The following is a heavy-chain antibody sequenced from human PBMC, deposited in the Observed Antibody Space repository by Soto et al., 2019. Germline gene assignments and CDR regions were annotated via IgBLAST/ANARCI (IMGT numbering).Heavy chain of an antibody. D-gene: IGHD5-18*01. CDR3: ATTDQRYSYAEGHFDY. J-gene: IGHJ4*02. V-gene: IGHV4-39*01. CDR2: IYYSGST. Sequence: SETLSLTCTVSGGSISSSSYYWGWIRQPPGKGLEWIGSIYYSGSTYYNPSLKSRVTISVDTSKNQFSLKLSSVTAADTAVYYCATTDQRYSYAEGHFDYWGQGTLVTVSS. CDR1: GGSISSSSYY.